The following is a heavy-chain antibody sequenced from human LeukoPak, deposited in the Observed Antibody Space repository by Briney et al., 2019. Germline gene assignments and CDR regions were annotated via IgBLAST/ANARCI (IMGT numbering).Heavy chain of an antibody. J-gene: IGHJ5*02. Sequence: PGRSLRLSCAASGFTFDDYAMHWVRQAPGKGLEWVSGISWNSGSIGYADSVKGRFTISRDNAKNSLYLQMNSLRAEDTAVYYCAREQYSSSWYRFDPWGQGTLVTVSS. D-gene: IGHD6-13*01. V-gene: IGHV3-9*01. CDR2: ISWNSGSI. CDR3: AREQYSSSWYRFDP. CDR1: GFTFDDYA.